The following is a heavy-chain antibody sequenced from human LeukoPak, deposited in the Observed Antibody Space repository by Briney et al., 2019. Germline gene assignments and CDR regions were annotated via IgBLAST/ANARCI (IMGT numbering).Heavy chain of an antibody. J-gene: IGHJ4*02. CDR2: INSDGSST. CDR1: GFTFSSYA. V-gene: IGHV3-74*01. CDR3: ARGGPYSSGWSYYFDY. Sequence: PGGSLRLSCAASGFTFSSYAMHWVRQAPGKGLVWVSRINSDGSSTSYADSVKGRFTISRDNAKNTLYLQMNSLRAEDTAVYYCARGGPYSSGWSYYFDYWGQGTLVTVSS. D-gene: IGHD6-19*01.